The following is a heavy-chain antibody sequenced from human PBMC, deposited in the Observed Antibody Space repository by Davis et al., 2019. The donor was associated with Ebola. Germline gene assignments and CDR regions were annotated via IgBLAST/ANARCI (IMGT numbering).Heavy chain of an antibody. D-gene: IGHD1-1*01. Sequence: MPSETLSLTCAVYGGSFSGYYWSWIRQPPGKGLEWIGEINHSGSTNYNPSLKSRVTISVDTSKNQFSLKLSSVTAADTAVYYCARVLLDWNDVLYYYYGMDVWGQGTTVTVSS. CDR2: INHSGST. V-gene: IGHV4-34*01. CDR1: GGSFSGYY. CDR3: ARVLLDWNDVLYYYYGMDV. J-gene: IGHJ6*02.